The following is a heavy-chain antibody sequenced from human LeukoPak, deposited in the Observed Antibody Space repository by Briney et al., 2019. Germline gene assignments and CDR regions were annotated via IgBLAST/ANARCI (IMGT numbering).Heavy chain of an antibody. CDR3: ARRRYNWNAIDY. V-gene: IGHV3-9*01. CDR2: SWNSGSI. Sequence: GGSLRLSCAGSGFIFNNYAMHWVRQPPGKGLEWVSGSWNSGSIDYADSVKGRFTISRDNAKNSLYLQMNSLRAEDTAVYYCARRRYNWNAIDYWGQGTLVTVSS. J-gene: IGHJ4*02. CDR1: GFIFNNYA. D-gene: IGHD1-20*01.